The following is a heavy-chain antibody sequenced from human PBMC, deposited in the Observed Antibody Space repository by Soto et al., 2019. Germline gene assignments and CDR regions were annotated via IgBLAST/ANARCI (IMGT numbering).Heavy chain of an antibody. Sequence: GGSLRLSCAASGFTFSRFPMHWVRQAPGKGLEWVAVISFDGSNTYYADSVKGRFTISRDNSKNTLYLQMNSLGAEDTAVYYCARERAYYFDYWGQGTLVTVSS. CDR3: ARERAYYFDY. V-gene: IGHV3-30-3*01. J-gene: IGHJ4*02. CDR2: ISFDGSNT. CDR1: GFTFSRFP.